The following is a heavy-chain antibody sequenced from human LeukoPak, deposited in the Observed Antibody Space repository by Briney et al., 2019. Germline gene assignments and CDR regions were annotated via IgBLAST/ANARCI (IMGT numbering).Heavy chain of an antibody. J-gene: IGHJ3*02. CDR2: IYYSGST. V-gene: IGHV4-59*01. Sequence: SETLSLTCSVSGGSISSYYWSWIRQPPGKGLEWIGYIYYSGSTNYNPSLKSRVTIPLDTSKNQFSLKLSSVTAADTAVYYCARDADLTSAEVPYYYDRRGAFDIWGQGTMVTVSS. CDR3: ARDADLTSAEVPYYYDRRGAFDI. D-gene: IGHD3-22*01. CDR1: GGSISSYY.